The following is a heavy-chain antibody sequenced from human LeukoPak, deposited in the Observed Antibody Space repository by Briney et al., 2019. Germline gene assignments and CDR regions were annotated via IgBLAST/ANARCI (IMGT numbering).Heavy chain of an antibody. V-gene: IGHV4-59*13. CDR2: VYYSGVT. Sequence: SETLSLTCSVSGGSISTYYWSWIRQPPGKGLECIGYVYYSGVTNYSPSLRSRVTISVDTSKKQFSLKLTSVTAADTAVYYCARDVPMTTRAFDIWGQGTMVTVSS. J-gene: IGHJ3*02. D-gene: IGHD1-1*01. CDR1: GGSISTYY. CDR3: ARDVPMTTRAFDI.